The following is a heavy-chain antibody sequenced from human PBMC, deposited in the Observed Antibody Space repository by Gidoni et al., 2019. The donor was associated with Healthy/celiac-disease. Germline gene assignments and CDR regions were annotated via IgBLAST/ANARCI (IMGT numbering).Heavy chain of an antibody. CDR3: ARAPRYDYVWAGGAFDI. CDR1: GYSFPSYW. D-gene: IGHD3-16*01. CDR2: ISPGDSET. Sequence: EVQLVQSGAEVKTPGESLKISCKGSGYSFPSYWIGWVRQMPGKGLEWMGIISPGDSETRYSPSFQGQVTISADKSISTAYLQWSSLKASDTAMDYCARAPRYDYVWAGGAFDIWGQGTMVTVSS. J-gene: IGHJ3*02. V-gene: IGHV5-51*01.